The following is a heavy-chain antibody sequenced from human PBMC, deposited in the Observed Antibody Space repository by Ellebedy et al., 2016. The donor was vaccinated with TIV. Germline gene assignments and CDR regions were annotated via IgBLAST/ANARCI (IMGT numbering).Heavy chain of an antibody. CDR2: MNQVGSEK. CDR3: ARDPNSPGDTGYGDY. CDR1: GFTFTTYW. D-gene: IGHD5-12*01. J-gene: IGHJ4*02. Sequence: PGGSLRLSCAASGFTFTTYWMSWVRQAPGKGLEWVANMNQVGSEKYYVDSVKGRFTISRDNAHNSLYLHMKNLRAEDTAVYYCARDPNSPGDTGYGDYWGQGVVVTVST. V-gene: IGHV3-7*03.